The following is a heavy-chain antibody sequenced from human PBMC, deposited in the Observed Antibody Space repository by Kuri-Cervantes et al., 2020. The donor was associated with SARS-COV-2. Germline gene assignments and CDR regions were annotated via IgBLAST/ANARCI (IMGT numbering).Heavy chain of an antibody. Sequence: GESLKSSCAASGFTFSSYAMHWVRQAPGKGLEYVSAISSNGGSTYYADSVKGRFTISRDNSKNTLYLQMGSLRAEDMAVYYCARGPRSGTTVGYFDLWGRGTLVTVSS. CDR3: ARGPRSGTTVGYFDL. J-gene: IGHJ2*01. V-gene: IGHV3-64*02. D-gene: IGHD3-3*01. CDR1: GFTFSSYA. CDR2: ISSNGGST.